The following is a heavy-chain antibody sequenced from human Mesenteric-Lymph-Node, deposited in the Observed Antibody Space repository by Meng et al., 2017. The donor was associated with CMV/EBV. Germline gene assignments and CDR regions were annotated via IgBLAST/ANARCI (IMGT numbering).Heavy chain of an antibody. Sequence: GGSLKISCTASGFTFGDYAMSWVRQAPGKGLEWVGFIRSKAYGGTTEYAASVKGRFTISRDDSKSIAYLQMNSLKTEDTAVYYCGGDILTGYYPYYYYGMDVWGQGTTVTVSS. CDR1: GFTFGDYA. J-gene: IGHJ6*02. CDR3: GGDILTGYYPYYYYGMDV. CDR2: IRSKAYGGTT. D-gene: IGHD3-9*01. V-gene: IGHV3-49*04.